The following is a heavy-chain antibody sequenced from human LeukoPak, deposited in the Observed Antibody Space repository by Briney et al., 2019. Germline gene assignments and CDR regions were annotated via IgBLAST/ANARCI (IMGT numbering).Heavy chain of an antibody. CDR2: ISSGGDAT. Sequence: PGGSLRLSCAASDFSFITYAMSRVRQAPGKGLEWVSTISSGGDATYYADSVKGRFTISRDNSKNTLYLQMNSLRAEDTAVYYCAKDGSGSYYSYYYYYMDVWGKGTTVTISS. J-gene: IGHJ6*03. CDR1: DFSFITYA. D-gene: IGHD3-10*01. CDR3: AKDGSGSYYSYYYYYMDV. V-gene: IGHV3-23*01.